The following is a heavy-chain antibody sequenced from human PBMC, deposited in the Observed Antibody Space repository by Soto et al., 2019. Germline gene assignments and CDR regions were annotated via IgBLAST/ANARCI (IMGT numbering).Heavy chain of an antibody. Sequence: GGSLRLSCAASGFTVSSNYMSWVRQAPGKGLEWVSVIYSGGSTYYADSVKGRFTISRDNSKNTLYLQMNSLRAEDTAVYYCARTDSYYYGMDVWGQGTTVTAP. CDR3: ARTDSYYYGMDV. CDR2: IYSGGST. D-gene: IGHD3-3*01. CDR1: GFTVSSNY. V-gene: IGHV3-53*01. J-gene: IGHJ6*02.